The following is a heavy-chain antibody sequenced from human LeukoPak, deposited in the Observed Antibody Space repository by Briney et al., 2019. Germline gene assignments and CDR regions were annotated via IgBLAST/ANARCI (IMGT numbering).Heavy chain of an antibody. J-gene: IGHJ4*02. Sequence: ASVKVSCKASGYTFTSYGISWVRQAPGQGLEWMGWISAYNGNTNYAQKLRGRVIMTTDTSTSTAYMELRSLRSDDTAVYYCARDSPDYYDSSGYYYWGQGTLVTVSS. D-gene: IGHD3-22*01. CDR1: GYTFTSYG. CDR3: ARDSPDYYDSSGYYY. V-gene: IGHV1-18*01. CDR2: ISAYNGNT.